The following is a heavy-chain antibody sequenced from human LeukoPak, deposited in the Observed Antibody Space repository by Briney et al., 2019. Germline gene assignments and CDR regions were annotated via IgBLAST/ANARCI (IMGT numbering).Heavy chain of an antibody. CDR3: ARSPRGVPAADYYYMDV. CDR2: FDPEDGET. J-gene: IGHJ6*03. CDR1: GYTLTELS. D-gene: IGHD2-2*01. Sequence: GASVKVSCKVSGYTLTELSMHWVRQAPGKGLEWMGGFDPEDGETIYAQKFQGRVTMTEDTSTDTAYMELSSLRSEDTAVYYCARSPRGVPAADYYYMDVWGKGTTVTVSS. V-gene: IGHV1-24*01.